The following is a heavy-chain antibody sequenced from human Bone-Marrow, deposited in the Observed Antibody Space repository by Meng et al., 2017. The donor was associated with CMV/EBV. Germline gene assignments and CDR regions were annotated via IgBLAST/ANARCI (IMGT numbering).Heavy chain of an antibody. CDR1: GGAISSGSYY. J-gene: IGHJ4*02. CDR3: ARDRGGNWGLSLDY. Sequence: SGGAISSGSYYWSWIRQHPGKGLEWIGYIYYSGSTYYNPSLKSRVTISVDTSKNQFSLKLRSVTAADTAVYYCARDRGGNWGLSLDYWGQGTLVTVSS. CDR2: IYYSGST. V-gene: IGHV4-31*02. D-gene: IGHD7-27*01.